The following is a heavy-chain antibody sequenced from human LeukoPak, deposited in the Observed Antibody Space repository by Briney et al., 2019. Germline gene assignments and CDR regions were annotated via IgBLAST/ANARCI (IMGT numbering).Heavy chain of an antibody. CDR3: ARHGYYYDSSVLAFDI. J-gene: IGHJ3*02. V-gene: IGHV4-59*08. Sequence: PSETLSLTCAVYGGSFSGYYWSWIRQPPGKGLEWIGYIYYSGSTNYNPSLKSRVTISVDTSKNQFSLKLSSVTAADTAVYYCARHGYYYDSSVLAFDIWGQGTMVTVSS. CDR1: GGSFSGYY. CDR2: IYYSGST. D-gene: IGHD3-22*01.